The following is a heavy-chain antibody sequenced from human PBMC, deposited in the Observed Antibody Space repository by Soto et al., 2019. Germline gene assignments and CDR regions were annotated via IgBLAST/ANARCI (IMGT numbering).Heavy chain of an antibody. CDR3: ARGRRDYGDDGWGRKGLTPKYYFDY. CDR1: GFTVSSNY. CDR2: IYSGGST. Sequence: GGSLRLSCAASGFTVSSNYMSWVRQAPGKGLEWVSVIYSGGSTYYADSVKGRFTISRDNSKNTLYLQMNSLRAEDTAVYYCARGRRDYGDDGWGRKGLTPKYYFDYWGQGTLVTVSS. J-gene: IGHJ4*02. V-gene: IGHV3-66*01. D-gene: IGHD4-17*01.